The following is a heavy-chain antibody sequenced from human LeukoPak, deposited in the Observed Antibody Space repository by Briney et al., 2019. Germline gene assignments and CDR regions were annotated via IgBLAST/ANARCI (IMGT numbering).Heavy chain of an antibody. V-gene: IGHV1-2*02. CDR3: ARGGSGWFYYYYYMDV. Sequence: ASVKVSCKASGYTFTGYYMHWVRQAPGQGLEWMGWINPNSGGTNYAQKFQGRVTMTRDTSISTAYMELSRLRSDDTAVYYCARGGSGWFYYYYYMDVWGEGTTVTVSS. CDR1: GYTFTGYY. CDR2: INPNSGGT. J-gene: IGHJ6*03. D-gene: IGHD6-19*01.